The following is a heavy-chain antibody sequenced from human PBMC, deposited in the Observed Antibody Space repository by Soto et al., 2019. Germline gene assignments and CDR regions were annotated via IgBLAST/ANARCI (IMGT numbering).Heavy chain of an antibody. D-gene: IGHD3-3*01. CDR3: ARGQKTIFGVVITLWFDY. Sequence: ASVKVSCKASGYTFTSDYMHWVRQAPGQGLEWRGIINPSGGSTSYAQKFQGRVTMTRDTATSTVHMELSSMRSEETAVYSCARGQKTIFGVVITLWFDYCVQGNLVTVSS. CDR2: INPSGGST. CDR1: GYTFTSDY. V-gene: IGHV1-46*01. J-gene: IGHJ4*02.